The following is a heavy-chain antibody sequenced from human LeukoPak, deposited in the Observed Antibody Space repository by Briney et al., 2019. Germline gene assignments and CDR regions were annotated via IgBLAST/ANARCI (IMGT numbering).Heavy chain of an antibody. CDR2: INASCGST. CDR1: GFTFSSYA. Sequence: GGSLTLSCTASGFTFSSYAISWVRQAPGKGLEWVSAINASCGSTYYADSLKGRCTISRDNSKKTLYLQMNSLRAEDTAVYYCAKVLGKSVAGTPFDYWGQGTLVTVSS. V-gene: IGHV3-23*01. CDR3: AKVLGKSVAGTPFDY. D-gene: IGHD6-19*01. J-gene: IGHJ4*02.